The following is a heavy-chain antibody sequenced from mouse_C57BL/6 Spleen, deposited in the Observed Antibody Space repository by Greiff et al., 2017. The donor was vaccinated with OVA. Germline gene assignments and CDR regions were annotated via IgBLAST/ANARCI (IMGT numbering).Heavy chain of an antibody. V-gene: IGHV1-82*01. CDR1: GYAFSSSW. Sequence: QVQLQQSGPELVKPGASVKISCKASGYAFSSSWMNWVKQRPGQGLEWIGRIYPGDGDTNYNGKFKGKATLTADKSSSTAYMQLSSLTSEDSAVYFCERSGAGWYFDVWGTGTTVTVSS. CDR2: IYPGDGDT. J-gene: IGHJ1*03. D-gene: IGHD3-1*01. CDR3: ERSGAGWYFDV.